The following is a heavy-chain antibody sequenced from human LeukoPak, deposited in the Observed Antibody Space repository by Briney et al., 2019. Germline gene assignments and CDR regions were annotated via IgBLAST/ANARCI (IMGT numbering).Heavy chain of an antibody. CDR1: GYTFTGYY. Sequence: GASVKVSCKASGYTFTGYYMHWVRQAPGQGLGWMGRINPNSGGTNYAQKFQGRVTMTRDTSISTAYMELSRLRSEDTAVYYCARDRNNVDTAMVYDYWGQGTLVTVSS. J-gene: IGHJ4*02. V-gene: IGHV1-2*06. CDR3: ARDRNNVDTAMVYDY. CDR2: INPNSGGT. D-gene: IGHD5-18*01.